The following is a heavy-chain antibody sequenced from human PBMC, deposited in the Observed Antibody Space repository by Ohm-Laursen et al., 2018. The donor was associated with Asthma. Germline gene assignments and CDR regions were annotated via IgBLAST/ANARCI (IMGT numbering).Heavy chain of an antibody. CDR3: AKRGAQLLTSGMDV. D-gene: IGHD2-2*01. CDR2: ISGSAGST. Sequence: GSLRLSCAASGFTFNKHHMTWVRQAPGKGLEWVSVISGSAGSTYYADSVKGRFTISRDNSRNTLYLQMNSLRVEDTAVYYCAKRGAQLLTSGMDVWGQGTTVTVSS. V-gene: IGHV3-23*01. CDR1: GFTFNKHH. J-gene: IGHJ6*02.